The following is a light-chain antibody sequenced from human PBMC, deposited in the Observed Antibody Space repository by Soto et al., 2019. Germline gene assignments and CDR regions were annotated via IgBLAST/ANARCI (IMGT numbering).Light chain of an antibody. Sequence: DIQMTQSPSSLSASVGDRVTITCRASQSTSSYLNWYQQKPGKAPKLLIYAASSLQSGVPSRFSGSGSGTDFTLTISSLQPEDFATYYCQQSYSTPYTFGQGTKVDLK. CDR2: AAS. CDR1: QSTSSY. J-gene: IGKJ2*01. CDR3: QQSYSTPYT. V-gene: IGKV1-39*01.